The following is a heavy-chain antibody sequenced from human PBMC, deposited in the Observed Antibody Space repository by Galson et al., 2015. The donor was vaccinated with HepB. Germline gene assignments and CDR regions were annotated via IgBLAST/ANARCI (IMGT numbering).Heavy chain of an antibody. D-gene: IGHD4-17*01. CDR3: AREAPDYGDYYYYMDV. V-gene: IGHV1-18*01. CDR2: ISAYNGNT. Sequence: SVKVSCKASGYTFTSYGISWVRQAPGQGLEWMGWISAYNGNTNYAQKLQGRVTMTTDTSTSTAYMELRSLRSDDTAVYYCAREAPDYGDYYYYMDVWGKGTTVTVSS. CDR1: GYTFTSYG. J-gene: IGHJ6*03.